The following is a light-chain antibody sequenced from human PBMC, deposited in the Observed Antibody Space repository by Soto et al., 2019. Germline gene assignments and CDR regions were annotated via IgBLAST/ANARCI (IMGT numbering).Light chain of an antibody. Sequence: SVLTQPRSVSGSPGQSVTISCTGTSSDVGGYNYVSWYQQHPGKAPKLIIYDVSKRPSGVPDRFSGSKSGNTASLTISGLQAEDEADYYCCSYAGSYTWVFGGGTKLTVL. J-gene: IGLJ3*02. CDR2: DVS. V-gene: IGLV2-11*01. CDR3: CSYAGSYTWV. CDR1: SSDVGGYNY.